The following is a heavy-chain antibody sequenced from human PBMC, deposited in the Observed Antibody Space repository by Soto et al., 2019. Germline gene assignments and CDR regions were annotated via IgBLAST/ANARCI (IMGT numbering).Heavy chain of an antibody. CDR1: GYTFTSYD. V-gene: IGHV1-8*02. CDR3: ARRYYDFWSGYYAFDI. CDR2: MNPNSGNT. J-gene: IGHJ3*02. D-gene: IGHD3-3*01. Sequence: ASVKVSCKASGYTFTSYDINWVRQATGQGLEWMGWMNPNSGNTGYAQKFQGRVTMIRNTSISTAYMELSSLRSEDTAVYYCARRYYDFWSGYYAFDIWGQGTMVTVSS.